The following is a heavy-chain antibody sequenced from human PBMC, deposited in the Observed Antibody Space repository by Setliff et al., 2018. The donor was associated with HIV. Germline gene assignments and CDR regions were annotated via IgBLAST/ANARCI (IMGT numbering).Heavy chain of an antibody. Sequence: PGGSLRLSCAASGFTFSDHYMDWVRQAPGKGLEWVGRSRNKANSYTTEYAASVKGRFTISRDDSKNSLYLQMNSLKTEDTAVYYCTRGRRDYFDSSGYYSDAFDIWGQGTMVTVSS. CDR2: SRNKANSYTT. CDR1: GFTFSDHY. D-gene: IGHD3-22*01. V-gene: IGHV3-72*01. J-gene: IGHJ3*02. CDR3: TRGRRDYFDSSGYYSDAFDI.